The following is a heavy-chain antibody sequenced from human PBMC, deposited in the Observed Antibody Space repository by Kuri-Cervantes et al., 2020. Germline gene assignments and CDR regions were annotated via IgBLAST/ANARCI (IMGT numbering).Heavy chain of an antibody. CDR3: SRLALAVAGANWFDP. V-gene: IGHV1-8*02. Sequence: ASVKVSCKASGYTFTSYDINWVRQATGQGLEWMGWMNPNSGNTGYAQKFQGRVTMTRNTSISTAYMELSSLRSEDTAVYYCSRLALAVAGANWFDPWGQGTLVTVSS. CDR2: MNPNSGNT. J-gene: IGHJ5*02. D-gene: IGHD6-19*01. CDR1: GYTFTSYD.